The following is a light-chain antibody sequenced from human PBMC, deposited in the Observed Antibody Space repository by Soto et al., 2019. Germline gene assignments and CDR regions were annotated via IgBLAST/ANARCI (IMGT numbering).Light chain of an antibody. J-gene: IGKJ1*01. CDR1: QTISFS. Sequence: DIQMTQSPSTLSASVGDRVTITCRASQTISFSLAWYHQKTGKAPKLLIYDASTLQSGVTSRFSGSESGTDFILTISGLQPDDFATYYCQQYHGYSLTFGQGTKVEI. CDR2: DAS. CDR3: QQYHGYSLT. V-gene: IGKV1-5*01.